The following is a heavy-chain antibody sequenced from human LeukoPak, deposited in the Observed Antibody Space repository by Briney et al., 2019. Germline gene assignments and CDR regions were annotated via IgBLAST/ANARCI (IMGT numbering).Heavy chain of an antibody. CDR1: GFTLRGYW. Sequence: GGSLRLSCAASGFTLRGYWTHWVRQAPGKGLVWVSGINSDGSSTSYADSVKGRFTISRGNAKNTLDLQMNSLRAEDTAVYYCVTAVTGTPYWGQGTLVTVSS. CDR3: VTAVTGTPY. D-gene: IGHD6-19*01. V-gene: IGHV3-74*01. J-gene: IGHJ4*02. CDR2: INSDGSST.